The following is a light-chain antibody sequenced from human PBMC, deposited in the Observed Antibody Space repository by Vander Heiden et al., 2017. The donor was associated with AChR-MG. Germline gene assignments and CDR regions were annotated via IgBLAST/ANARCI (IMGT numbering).Light chain of an antibody. J-gene: IGKJ1*01. V-gene: IGKV1-16*02. Sequence: DIQMTQSPSSLSASIGDTVTISCRASQDITNYLAWFQQIPGKAPKPLISAASSLQADVPSKFSGAGSGTHFTLTITSLQPEDFATYYCQQDSSYPWTFGQGTKVEHK. CDR1: QDITNY. CDR3: QQDSSYPWT. CDR2: AAS.